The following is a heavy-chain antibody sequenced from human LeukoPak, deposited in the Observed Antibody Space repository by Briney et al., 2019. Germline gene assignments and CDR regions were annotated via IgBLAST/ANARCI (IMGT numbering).Heavy chain of an antibody. CDR1: GDSISSYY. CDR2: ISYGGGT. D-gene: IGHD3-16*01. V-gene: IGHV4-59*01. J-gene: IGHJ4*02. CDR3: ARVGRGTPTWGTYSFDY. Sequence: SETLSLTCTVSGDSISSYYWSWIRQPPAKGLEWMGYISYGGGTRYNPSLRSRVTISIDTSKTQFSLNLTSVPAADTAVYFCARVGRGTPTWGTYSFDYWGQGTLVTVSS.